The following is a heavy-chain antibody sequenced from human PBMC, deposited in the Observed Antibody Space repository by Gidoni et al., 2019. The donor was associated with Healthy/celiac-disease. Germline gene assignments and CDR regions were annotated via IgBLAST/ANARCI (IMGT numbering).Heavy chain of an antibody. J-gene: IGHJ3*02. D-gene: IGHD2-21*01. CDR2: ISWNSGSI. CDR1: VFTFDDYA. V-gene: IGHV3-9*01. Sequence: EVQLVESGGGLVQPGRSLRLSCAASVFTFDDYALHWFRQAPGKGLEWVSGISWNSGSIGYADSVKGRFTISRDNAKNSLYLQMNSLRAEDTALYYCAKDMNGCGGDCYSGGYDAFDIWGQGTMVTVSS. CDR3: AKDMNGCGGDCYSGGYDAFDI.